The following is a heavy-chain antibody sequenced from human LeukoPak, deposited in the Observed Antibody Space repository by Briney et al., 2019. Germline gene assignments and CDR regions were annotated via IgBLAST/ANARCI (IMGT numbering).Heavy chain of an antibody. CDR1: GYTFTSYY. D-gene: IGHD4-23*01. V-gene: IGHV1-46*01. CDR2: INPSGGST. Sequence: ASVKVSCKASGYTFTSYYMHWVRQAPGQGLEWMGIINPSGGSTSYAQKFQGRVTITADESTSTAYMELSSLRSEDTAVYYCARDRHYGGNGHYFDYWGQGTLVTVSS. J-gene: IGHJ4*02. CDR3: ARDRHYGGNGHYFDY.